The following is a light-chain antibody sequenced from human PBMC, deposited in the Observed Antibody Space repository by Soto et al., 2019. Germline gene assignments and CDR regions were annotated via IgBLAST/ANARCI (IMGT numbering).Light chain of an antibody. CDR1: SSDIGDRNY. Sequence: QSVLTQPASVSGSPGQSITMSCTGTSSDIGDRNYFSWYQQPPGNAPHLMIYEVNNRPSGVSNRSSGSNSGNTASLTISGLQAEDEADYYCSSFTTLGTYVFGGGTKLTVL. CDR3: SSFTTLGTYV. J-gene: IGLJ3*02. CDR2: EVN. V-gene: IGLV2-14*01.